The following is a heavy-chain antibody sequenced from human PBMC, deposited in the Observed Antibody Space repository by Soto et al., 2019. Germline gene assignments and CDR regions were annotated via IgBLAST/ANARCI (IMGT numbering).Heavy chain of an antibody. V-gene: IGHV4-39*01. D-gene: IGHD6-19*01. CDR1: GGSITRNNHY. Sequence: QLQLQESGPGLVKPSETLSLTCIVSGGSITRNNHYWGWIRQSPGKGLEWIGSILYSGSTNYNPSLKSRVTLSVETSKNQFSLKMSSLTAADTALDYCARLGSSGWYQGSYFDYWGQGTLVTVSS. CDR2: ILYSGST. J-gene: IGHJ4*02. CDR3: ARLGSSGWYQGSYFDY.